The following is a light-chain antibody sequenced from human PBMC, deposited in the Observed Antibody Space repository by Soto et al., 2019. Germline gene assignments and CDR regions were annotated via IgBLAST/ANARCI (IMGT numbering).Light chain of an antibody. CDR1: QSISTW. CDR2: KAS. Sequence: DIQMTQSPSTLSASVGDRVTITCRASQSISTWLAWYQQKPGKAPKLLIYKASNLEDGVLSRFSGSGSGTELTITNSIMQPDDFATYYCQQYNTYPLTFGGGTTVEIK. V-gene: IGKV1-5*03. J-gene: IGKJ4*01. CDR3: QQYNTYPLT.